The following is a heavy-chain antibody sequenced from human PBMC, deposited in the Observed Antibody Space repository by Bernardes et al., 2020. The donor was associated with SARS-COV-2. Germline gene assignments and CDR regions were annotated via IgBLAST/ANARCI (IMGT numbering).Heavy chain of an antibody. CDR1: GGSFSGYY. Sequence: SETLSLTCAVYGGSFSGYYWSWIRQPPGKGLEWIGEINHSGSTNYNPSLKSRVTISVDTSKNQFSLKLSSVTAADTAVYYCARYDILWPDAFDIWGQGTMVTVSS. CDR3: ARYDILWPDAFDI. V-gene: IGHV4-34*01. D-gene: IGHD2-21*01. J-gene: IGHJ3*02. CDR2: INHSGST.